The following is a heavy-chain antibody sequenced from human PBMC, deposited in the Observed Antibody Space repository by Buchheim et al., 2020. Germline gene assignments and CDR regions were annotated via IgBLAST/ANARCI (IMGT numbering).Heavy chain of an antibody. CDR3: ARGRLRYFDWLGCYFDY. CDR1: GGSFSGYY. CDR2: INHSGST. J-gene: IGHJ4*02. V-gene: IGHV4-34*01. D-gene: IGHD3-9*01. Sequence: QVQLQQWGAGLLKPSETLSLTCAVYGGSFSGYYWSWIRQPPGKGLEWIGEINHSGSTNYNPSLKSRVTISEDTSKNQFSLKLSSVTAADTAVYYCARGRLRYFDWLGCYFDYWGQGTL.